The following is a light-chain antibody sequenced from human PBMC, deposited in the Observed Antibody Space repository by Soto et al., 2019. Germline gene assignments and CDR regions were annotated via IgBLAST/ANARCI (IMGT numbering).Light chain of an antibody. J-gene: IGKJ5*01. Sequence: AIQLTQSPSSLSASVGDIVTISCRASQDVRGALAWYQQKPGTAPKILIYDVSVLESGVPTRFSGSGSGTDFTLTITSLQPVDFATYYCQLFNSYPITFGQGTRLEIK. CDR2: DVS. V-gene: IGKV1-13*02. CDR1: QDVRGA. CDR3: QLFNSYPIT.